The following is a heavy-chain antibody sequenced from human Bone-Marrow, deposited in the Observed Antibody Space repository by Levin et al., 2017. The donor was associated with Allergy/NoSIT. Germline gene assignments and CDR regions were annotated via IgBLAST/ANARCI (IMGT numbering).Heavy chain of an antibody. D-gene: IGHD2-21*02. V-gene: IGHV3-30*03. CDR1: GFAITSHY. J-gene: IGHJ4*02. Sequence: GESLKISCVASGFAITSHYLHWVRQAPGKGLEWVAVISYDGSEQYYADSVKGRFTISRDKSKNTLSLQMNSLRPEDTAVYHCARKGYGGDQGLDYWGQGTLVTVSS. CDR2: ISYDGSEQ. CDR3: ARKGYGGDQGLDY.